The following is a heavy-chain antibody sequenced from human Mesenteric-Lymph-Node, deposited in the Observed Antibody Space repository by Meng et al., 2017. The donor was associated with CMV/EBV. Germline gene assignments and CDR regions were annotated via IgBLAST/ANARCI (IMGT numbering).Heavy chain of an antibody. CDR3: ARDPSCSSTSCKIYYYYYGMDV. J-gene: IGHJ6*02. Sequence: GESLKISCAASGFMFSTYRMNWVRQAPGKGLEWVSYISSGSDAIYYADSVKGRFTISRDNAKNSLYLQMNSLRAEDTAVYYCARDPSCSSTSCKIYYYYYGMDVWGQGTTVTVSS. CDR1: GFMFSTYR. V-gene: IGHV3-48*04. D-gene: IGHD2-2*01. CDR2: ISSGSDAI.